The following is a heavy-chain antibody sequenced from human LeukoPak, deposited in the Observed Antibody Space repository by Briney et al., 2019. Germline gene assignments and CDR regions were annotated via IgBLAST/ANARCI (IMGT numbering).Heavy chain of an antibody. D-gene: IGHD6-13*01. V-gene: IGHV4-39*01. CDR2: IYYSGST. Sequence: SSETLSLTCTVSGGSISSSSYYWGWIRQPPGKGLEWIGSIYYSGSTYYNPSLKSRVTISVDTSKNQFSLKLSSVTAADTAVYYCAHFLAAALYIDYWGQGTLVTVSS. J-gene: IGHJ4*02. CDR1: GGSISSSSYY. CDR3: AHFLAAALYIDY.